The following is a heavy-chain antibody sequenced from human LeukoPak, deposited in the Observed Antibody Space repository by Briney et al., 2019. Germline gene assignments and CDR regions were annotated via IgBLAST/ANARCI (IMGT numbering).Heavy chain of an antibody. D-gene: IGHD6-13*01. V-gene: IGHV3-23*01. CDR1: GFTFSSYA. J-gene: IGHJ4*02. CDR3: ASEIAAAGVFDY. CDR2: ISGSGGST. Sequence: GGSLRLTCAASGFTFSSYAMSWVRQAPGKGLEWVSAISGSGGSTYYADSVKGRFTISRDNSKNTLCLQMNSLRAEDTAVYYCASEIAAAGVFDYWGQGTLVTVSS.